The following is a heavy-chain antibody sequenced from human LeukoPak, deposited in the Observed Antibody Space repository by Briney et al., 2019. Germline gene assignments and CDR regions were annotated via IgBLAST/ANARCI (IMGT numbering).Heavy chain of an antibody. Sequence: GGSLRLSCAASGFMSSSNWMSWVHLAPGKGLEWVANIKEDGTETYYVDSVKGRFTISRDNAKNSLYLQMNSLRVEDTAVYYCAKEGRSLQTYWGQGTLVTVSS. D-gene: IGHD5-24*01. CDR1: GFMSSSNW. V-gene: IGHV3-7*03. J-gene: IGHJ4*02. CDR2: IKEDGTET. CDR3: AKEGRSLQTY.